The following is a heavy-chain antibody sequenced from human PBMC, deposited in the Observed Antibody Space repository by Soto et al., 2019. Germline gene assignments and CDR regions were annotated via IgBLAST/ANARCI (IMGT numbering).Heavy chain of an antibody. Sequence: EVQLVESGGGLVQPGGSLRLSCAASGFTFSSYEMNWVRQAPGKGLEWVSYISSSGSTIYYAASVKGRFTISRDNAKNSLYLQMNSLRAEDTAVYYCAILGCSGGSCPSLDYWGQGTLVTVSS. J-gene: IGHJ4*02. CDR1: GFTFSSYE. CDR2: ISSSGSTI. D-gene: IGHD2-15*01. V-gene: IGHV3-48*03. CDR3: AILGCSGGSCPSLDY.